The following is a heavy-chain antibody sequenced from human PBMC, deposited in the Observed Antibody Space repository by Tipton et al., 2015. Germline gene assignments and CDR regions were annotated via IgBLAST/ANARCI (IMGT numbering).Heavy chain of an antibody. CDR3: ARGRGWRVFDY. CDR1: GGSVSSGNYY. D-gene: IGHD3-10*01. V-gene: IGHV4-61*01. J-gene: IGHJ4*02. CDR2: ISYTENT. Sequence: TLSLTCTVSGGSVSSGNYYWSWIRQPPGKGLEWIGYISYTENTHNNPSLKSRVTISVDTSKSQFFLKLTSVIAADTAVYFCARGRGWRVFDYWGQGTLVTVSS.